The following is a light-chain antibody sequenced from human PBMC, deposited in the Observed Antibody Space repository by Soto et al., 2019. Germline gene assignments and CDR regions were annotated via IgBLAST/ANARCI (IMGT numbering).Light chain of an antibody. CDR1: QRIARY. Sequence: DIQMTQSPSSLSASVGDSATITCRASQRIARYLNWYQQKPGKAPKLLIYVASSLQSGVPSRISGSGSGTDFTLTISNLQPEDCATYYCHQSYSTPRTFGQGTKLEIK. V-gene: IGKV1-39*01. CDR2: VAS. CDR3: HQSYSTPRT. J-gene: IGKJ2*01.